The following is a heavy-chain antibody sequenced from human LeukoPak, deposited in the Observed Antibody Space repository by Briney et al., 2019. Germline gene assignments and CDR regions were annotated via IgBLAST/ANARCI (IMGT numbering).Heavy chain of an antibody. CDR1: GFTFSSYW. CDR2: IKQDGSEK. J-gene: IGHJ4*02. Sequence: GGSLRLSCAASGFTFSSYWMSWVRQAPGKGLEWVANIKQDGSEKYYVDSEKGRFTISRDNAKNSLYLQMNSLRAEDTAVYYCARGGSNDSSGYDYWGQGTLVTVSS. CDR3: ARGGSNDSSGYDY. D-gene: IGHD3-22*01. V-gene: IGHV3-7*01.